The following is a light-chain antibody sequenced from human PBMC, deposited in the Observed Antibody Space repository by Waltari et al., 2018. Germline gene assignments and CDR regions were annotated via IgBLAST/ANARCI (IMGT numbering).Light chain of an antibody. CDR1: NSNVWSYNF. Sequence: QSALTQPASVSGSPGQSLTTSCPGFNSNVWSYNFASWYQKHPGKAPKLLIYEGNRRPSGFSNRFSGSKSDNTASLTLSGLQAEDEADYYCCSNVGSSVFFGGGTKLTVL. J-gene: IGLJ2*01. CDR3: CSNVGSSVF. V-gene: IGLV2-23*03. CDR2: EGN.